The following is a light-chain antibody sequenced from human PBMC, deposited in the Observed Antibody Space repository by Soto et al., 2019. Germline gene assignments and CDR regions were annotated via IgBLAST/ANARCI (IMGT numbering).Light chain of an antibody. CDR3: SSYAASDSYV. Sequence: SXVGYYNYVSWYRQHPGKAPKLIIYEVTKRPSGVPDRFSGSXSGYTASLTVSGLQAEDEADYYCSSYAASDSYVFGTGTKVTVL. V-gene: IGLV2-8*01. CDR2: EVT. CDR1: SXVGYYNY. J-gene: IGLJ1*01.